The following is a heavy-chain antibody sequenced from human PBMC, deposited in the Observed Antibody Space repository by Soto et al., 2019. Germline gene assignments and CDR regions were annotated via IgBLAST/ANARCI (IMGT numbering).Heavy chain of an antibody. CDR1: GGSFSGYY. CDR3: ARVPYIVATIRPFDY. V-gene: IGHV4-34*01. CDR2: INHSGST. J-gene: IGHJ4*02. Sequence: SETLSLTCAVYGGSFSGYYWSWIRQPPGKGLEWIGEINHSGSTNYNPSLKSRVTISVDTSKNQFSLKLGSVTAADTAVYYCARVPYIVATIRPFDYWGQGTLVTVSS. D-gene: IGHD5-12*01.